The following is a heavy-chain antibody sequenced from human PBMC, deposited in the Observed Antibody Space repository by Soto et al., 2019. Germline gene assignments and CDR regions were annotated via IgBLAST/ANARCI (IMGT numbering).Heavy chain of an antibody. CDR1: GFTFSSYS. J-gene: IGHJ4*02. D-gene: IGHD3-10*01. V-gene: IGHV3-21*01. Sequence: GGSLRLSCAASGFTFSSYSMNWVRQAPGKGLEWVSSISSSSSYIYYADSVKGRFTISRDNAKNSLYLQMNSLRAEDTAVYYCARDIRGTRLLWFGDPNRHFDYWGQGTLVTDS. CDR3: ARDIRGTRLLWFGDPNRHFDY. CDR2: ISSSSSYI.